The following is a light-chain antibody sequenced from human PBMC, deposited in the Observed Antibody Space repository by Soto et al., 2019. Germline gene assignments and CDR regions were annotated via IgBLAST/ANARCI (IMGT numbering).Light chain of an antibody. CDR3: QQYGSSPPYT. CDR2: GAS. V-gene: IGKV3-20*01. Sequence: EIVLTQSPGTLSLSPGERATLSCRASQSVSSSYLAWYQQKPGQAPRLLIYGASSRATGIPDRFSGSGSGTDFTLTISRLEPADFAVYYCQQYGSSPPYTFGKATKLEIK. CDR1: QSVSSSY. J-gene: IGKJ2*01.